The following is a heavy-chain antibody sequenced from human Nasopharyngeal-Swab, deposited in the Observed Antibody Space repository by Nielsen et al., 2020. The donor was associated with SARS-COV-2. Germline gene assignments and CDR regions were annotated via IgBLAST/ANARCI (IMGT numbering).Heavy chain of an antibody. Sequence: ASVKVSCKASGYTFTGHNMHWVRQAPGQGLEWMGWINTGDGNTKYSQQLQGRVIITRDTFASTVYMDLTSLRSEDTAVYYCARDAPAHYGAFYWGRGTLVTVSS. CDR3: ARDAPAHYGAFY. V-gene: IGHV1-3*04. D-gene: IGHD4-17*01. J-gene: IGHJ4*02. CDR2: INTGDGNT. CDR1: GYTFTGHN.